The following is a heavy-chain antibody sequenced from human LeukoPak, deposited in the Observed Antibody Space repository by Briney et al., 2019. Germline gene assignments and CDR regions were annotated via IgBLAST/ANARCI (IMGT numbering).Heavy chain of an antibody. D-gene: IGHD2-2*01. J-gene: IGHJ5*02. V-gene: IGHV3-23*01. CDR1: GFTFRSYA. CDR3: GAGEGRSTTCYVEA. Sequence: GGSLRLSCAASGFTFRSYAMSWVRQAPGKGLQWVSAISGSGVTTYYADSVKGRFTISRDNSKNTLYLQMNSLRVDDTAVYYCGAGEGRSTTCYVEAWGQGTLVTVSS. CDR2: ISGSGVTT.